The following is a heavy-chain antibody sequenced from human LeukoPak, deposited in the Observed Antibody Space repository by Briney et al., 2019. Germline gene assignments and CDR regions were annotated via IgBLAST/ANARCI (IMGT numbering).Heavy chain of an antibody. J-gene: IGHJ4*02. Sequence: PGGSLRLSCAASGFTFDDYAMHWVRQAPVKGLEWVSSISWNSGSIGYADSVKGRFTISRDNAKNSLYLQMNSLRAEDTALYYCAKVLNRRAIVTGVNFDYWGQGTLVTVSS. D-gene: IGHD5-18*01. CDR2: ISWNSGSI. V-gene: IGHV3-9*01. CDR1: GFTFDDYA. CDR3: AKVLNRRAIVTGVNFDY.